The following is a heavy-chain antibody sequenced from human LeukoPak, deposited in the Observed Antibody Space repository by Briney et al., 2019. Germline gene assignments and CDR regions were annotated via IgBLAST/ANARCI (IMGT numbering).Heavy chain of an antibody. D-gene: IGHD6-19*01. CDR2: IYYSGST. CDR3: ARGLGYSSGWYHFDY. Sequence: SETLSLTCTVSGGSISSYYWSWIRQPPGKGLEWIGYIYYSGSTNYNPSLKSRVTISVDTSKNQFSLKLSSVTAADTAVYYCARGLGYSSGWYHFDYWGQGTLVTVSS. CDR1: GGSISSYY. J-gene: IGHJ4*02. V-gene: IGHV4-59*01.